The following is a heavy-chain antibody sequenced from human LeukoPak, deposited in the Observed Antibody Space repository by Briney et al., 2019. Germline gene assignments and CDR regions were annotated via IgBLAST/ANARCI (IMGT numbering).Heavy chain of an antibody. Sequence: GRSLRLSCAASGFTFTTYGMYWVRQAPGKWLEWVATISSDGSAKYYADSVQGRFTISRDNSKNTLDLQMNSLRLDDTAVYYCAKGLNGNWFDPWGQGTLVIVSS. CDR1: GFTFTTYG. CDR2: ISSDGSAK. CDR3: AKGLNGNWFDP. V-gene: IGHV3-30*18. J-gene: IGHJ5*02.